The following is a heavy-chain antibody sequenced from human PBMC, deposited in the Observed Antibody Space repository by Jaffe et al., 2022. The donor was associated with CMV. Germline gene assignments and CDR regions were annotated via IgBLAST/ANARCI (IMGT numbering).Heavy chain of an antibody. CDR2: ISSSSSYI. Sequence: EVQLVESGGGLVKPGGSLRLSCAASGFTFSSYSMNWVRQAPGKGLEWVSSISSSSSYIYYADSVKGRFTISRDNAKNSLYLQMNSLRAEDTAVYYCAREKYYDILTGYSPNWFDPWGQGTLVTVSS. CDR3: AREKYYDILTGYSPNWFDP. V-gene: IGHV3-21*01. CDR1: GFTFSSYS. J-gene: IGHJ5*02. D-gene: IGHD3-9*01.